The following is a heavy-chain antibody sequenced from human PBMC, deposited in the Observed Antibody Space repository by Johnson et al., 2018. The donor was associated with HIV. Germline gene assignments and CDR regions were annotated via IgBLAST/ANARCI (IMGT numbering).Heavy chain of an antibody. J-gene: IGHJ3*02. CDR1: GFTFSSYG. D-gene: IGHD3-10*01. V-gene: IGHV3-30*18. Sequence: QVQLVESGGGVVQPGRSLRLSCAASGFTFSSYGMHWVRQAPGKGLEWVAVISYDGSNKYYADSVKGRFTISRDNSKNTLYLQMNSLRAEDTAVYYCAKVSGGGIVRWDIWGQGTMVTVSS. CDR2: ISYDGSNK. CDR3: AKVSGGGIVRWDI.